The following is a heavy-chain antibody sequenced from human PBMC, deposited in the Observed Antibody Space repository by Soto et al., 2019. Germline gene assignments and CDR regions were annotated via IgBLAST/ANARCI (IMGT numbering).Heavy chain of an antibody. CDR3: ARDRITMVRGVRNWFDP. J-gene: IGHJ5*02. D-gene: IGHD3-10*01. CDR2: IYYTGKT. CDR1: GGSISSYF. Sequence: PSETLSLTCTVSGGSISSYFWSWIRQSPGKGLEWIGYIYYTGKTNYNPSLKSRVSMSVDTSKKQFFLALSSVTAADTAVYYCARDRITMVRGVRNWFDPWGQGTLVTVSS. V-gene: IGHV4-59*01.